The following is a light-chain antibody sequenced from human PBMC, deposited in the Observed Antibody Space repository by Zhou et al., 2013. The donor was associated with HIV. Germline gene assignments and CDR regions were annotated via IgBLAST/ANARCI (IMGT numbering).Light chain of an antibody. Sequence: DIQMTQSPSTLSASVGDRVTITCRASQSVDVYLAWYQQKPGKAPKLLIYKASNLQSGVTSRFSGRGSGTEFTLTISSLQPDDFATYYCQEYNSYSRTFGQGTKVEI. CDR2: KAS. CDR3: QEYNSYSRT. J-gene: IGKJ1*01. CDR1: QSVDVY. V-gene: IGKV1-5*03.